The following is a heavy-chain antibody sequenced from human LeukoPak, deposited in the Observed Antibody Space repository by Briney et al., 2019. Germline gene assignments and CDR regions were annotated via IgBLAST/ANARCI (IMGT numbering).Heavy chain of an antibody. CDR1: GFTFSTYS. D-gene: IGHD3-10*01. CDR3: ARGVKGSNAY. CDR2: ISSSGNTI. Sequence: PGGSLRLSCAASGFTFSTYSMNWVRQAPGKGLEWVSYISSSGNTIYYADSVKGRFTISRDNAKNSLYLQMNSLRAENTAVYYCARGVKGSNAYWGQGNLVTVSS. J-gene: IGHJ4*02. V-gene: IGHV3-48*01.